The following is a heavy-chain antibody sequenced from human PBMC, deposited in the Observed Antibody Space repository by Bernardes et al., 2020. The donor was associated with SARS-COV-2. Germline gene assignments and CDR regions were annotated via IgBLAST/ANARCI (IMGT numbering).Heavy chain of an antibody. CDR2: INQDGSET. CDR1: GFTFSTFW. J-gene: IGHJ4*02. D-gene: IGHD6-6*01. V-gene: IGHV3-7*01. CDR3: ARIYSTSSFYFDY. Sequence: GGSLRLSCAASGFTFSTFWMTWVRQAPGKGLEWVANINQDGSETFYVDSVKGRFTISRDNAKNSLFMEMNTLRAEDTAVYYCARIYSTSSFYFDYWGQGTLVTVSS.